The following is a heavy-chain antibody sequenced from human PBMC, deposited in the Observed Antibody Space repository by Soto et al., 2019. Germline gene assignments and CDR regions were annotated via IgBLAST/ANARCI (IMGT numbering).Heavy chain of an antibody. V-gene: IGHV4-59*01. CDR1: VGSISSYY. J-gene: IGHJ4*02. CDR2: IYHSGST. Sequence: PSETLSLTCTFSVGSISSYYWSWIRQPPGKGLEWIGDIYHSGSTNYNPSLKSRVTISVDTSKNQFSLKLSSVTAADTAVYYCARGGYSHGYWGQGTLVTVSS. CDR3: ARGGYSHGY. D-gene: IGHD5-18*01.